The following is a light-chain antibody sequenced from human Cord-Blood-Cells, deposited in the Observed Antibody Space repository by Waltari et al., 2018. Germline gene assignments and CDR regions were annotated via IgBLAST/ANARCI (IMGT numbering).Light chain of an antibody. Sequence: QSVLTQPPSVSGAPGQRVTISCTGSSSNIGAGYDVHWYQQLPGTAPKLLIYGNSDRPSGGPARFSGSKSGTPASLAITGLQAEDEADYYCQSYDSSLSGSVFGGGTKLTVL. V-gene: IGLV1-40*01. CDR3: QSYDSSLSGSV. CDR1: SSNIGAGYD. J-gene: IGLJ3*02. CDR2: GNS.